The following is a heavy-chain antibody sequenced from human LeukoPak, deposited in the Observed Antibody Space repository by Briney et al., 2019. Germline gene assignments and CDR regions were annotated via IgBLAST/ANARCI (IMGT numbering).Heavy chain of an antibody. Sequence: PGGSLRLSCAASGFTFSSYGMHWVRQAPGKGLEWVAVISYDGSNKYYADSVKGRFTISRDNAKNSLYLQMNSLRAEDTAVYYCARLYYYERGFDYWGQGTLVTVSS. CDR1: GFTFSSYG. V-gene: IGHV3-30*03. CDR3: ARLYYYERGFDY. D-gene: IGHD3-22*01. CDR2: ISYDGSNK. J-gene: IGHJ4*02.